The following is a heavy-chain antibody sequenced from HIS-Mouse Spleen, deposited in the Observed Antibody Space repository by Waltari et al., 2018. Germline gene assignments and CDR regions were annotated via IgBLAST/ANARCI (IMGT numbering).Heavy chain of an antibody. J-gene: IGHJ3*02. D-gene: IGHD1-7*01. Sequence: EVQLLESGGGLVQPGGSLRLSCAASGFTFSSYAMSWVRQAPGKGLEWVSAISGSGGSTYYAESVKGRFTISREKSKNTLYLQMNRLRAEDTAVYYCAKEPTGTYAFDILGQGTMVTVSS. CDR2: ISGSGGST. V-gene: IGHV3-23*01. CDR3: AKEPTGTYAFDI. CDR1: GFTFSSYA.